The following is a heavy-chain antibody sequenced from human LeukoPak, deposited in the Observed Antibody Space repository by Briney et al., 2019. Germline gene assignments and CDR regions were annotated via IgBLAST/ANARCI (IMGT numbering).Heavy chain of an antibody. Sequence: GGSLRLSCAASGFTFSSYSMNWVRQAPGKGLEWVSSISSSSSYIYYADSVKGRFTISRDNAKNSLYLQMNSLRAEDTAVYYCARVGWELAYIDYWGQGTLVTVSS. CDR3: ARVGWELAYIDY. CDR2: ISSSSSYI. D-gene: IGHD1-26*01. V-gene: IGHV3-21*01. J-gene: IGHJ4*02. CDR1: GFTFSSYS.